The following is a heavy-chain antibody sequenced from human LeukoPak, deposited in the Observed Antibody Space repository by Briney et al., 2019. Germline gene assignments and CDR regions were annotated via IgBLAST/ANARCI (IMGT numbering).Heavy chain of an antibody. D-gene: IGHD6-19*01. J-gene: IGHJ4*02. CDR3: AKASSGWSAPFDY. CDR1: GFTFSNYA. Sequence: GGSLRLSCAASGFTFSNYAVSWVRQVPGKGLEWVSAISGSGGSTYYADSVKGRFTISRDNFKNTLSLQMNSLRAEDTAVYYCAKASSGWSAPFDYWGQGTLVTVSS. CDR2: ISGSGGST. V-gene: IGHV3-23*01.